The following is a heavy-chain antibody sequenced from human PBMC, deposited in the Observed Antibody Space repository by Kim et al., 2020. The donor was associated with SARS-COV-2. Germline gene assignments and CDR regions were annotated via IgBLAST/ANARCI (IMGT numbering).Heavy chain of an antibody. V-gene: IGHV4-28*01. Sequence: SLKSRVTISVDTSKNQFSLKLSSVNAVDTAVYYCARSRIAARRKLPYFDCWGQGTLVTVSS. D-gene: IGHD6-6*01. J-gene: IGHJ4*02. CDR3: ARSRIAARRKLPYFDC.